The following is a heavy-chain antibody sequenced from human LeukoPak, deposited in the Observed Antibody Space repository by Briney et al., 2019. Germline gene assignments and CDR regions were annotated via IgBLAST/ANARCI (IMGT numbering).Heavy chain of an antibody. J-gene: IGHJ4*02. CDR3: AREGSGSLRD. Sequence: PSETLSLTCTVSGGAISSYYWSWIRQPAGKGLEWIGRICTSGTTNYNPSLKSRVTMTLDTSKNQFSLKLSSVTAADTAVYYCAREGSGSLRDWGQGTLVTVSS. V-gene: IGHV4-4*07. CDR2: ICTSGTT. D-gene: IGHD3-10*01. CDR1: GGAISSYY.